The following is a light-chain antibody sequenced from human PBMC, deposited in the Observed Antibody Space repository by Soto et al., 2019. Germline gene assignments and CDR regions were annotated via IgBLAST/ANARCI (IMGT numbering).Light chain of an antibody. J-gene: IGKJ2*01. Sequence: EVVMTQSPATLSVSPGERATLSCRASQSVTTNMAWYQQKPGQAPSLLIYGASTRATGIPDRFSGSGSGTDFTLTISRLEPEDFAVYYCQQYGGSPPEYTFGQGTKLEI. CDR3: QQYGGSPPEYT. CDR2: GAS. V-gene: IGKV3-20*01. CDR1: QSVTTN.